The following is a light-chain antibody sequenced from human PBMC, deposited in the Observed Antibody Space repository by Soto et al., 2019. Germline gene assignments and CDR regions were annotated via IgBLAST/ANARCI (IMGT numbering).Light chain of an antibody. CDR2: DNN. J-gene: IGLJ1*01. Sequence: QSVLTQPPSVSAAPGQKVTISCSGSSSNIGNNYVSWYQQLPGTAPKLLIYDNNKRPSGIPDRSSSSKSGTSATLGITGLQTGDEADYYCGTWDSSLSAYVFGTGTKVTVL. CDR1: SSNIGNNY. V-gene: IGLV1-51*01. CDR3: GTWDSSLSAYV.